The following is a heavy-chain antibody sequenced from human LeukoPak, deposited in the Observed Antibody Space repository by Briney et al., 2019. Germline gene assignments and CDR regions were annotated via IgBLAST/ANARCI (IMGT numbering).Heavy chain of an antibody. CDR1: GYTFTGYY. J-gene: IGHJ4*02. D-gene: IGHD6-19*01. Sequence: ASVKDSCKASGYTFTGYYMHWVRQAPGQGLEWMGWINPNSGGTNYAQKFQGRVTMTRDTSISTAYMELSRLRSDDTAVYYCAREGIAVAGTSPAFDYWGQGTLVTVSS. V-gene: IGHV1-2*02. CDR2: INPNSGGT. CDR3: AREGIAVAGTSPAFDY.